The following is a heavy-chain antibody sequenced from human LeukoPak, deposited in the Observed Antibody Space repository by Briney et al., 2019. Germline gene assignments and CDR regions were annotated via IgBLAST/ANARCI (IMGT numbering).Heavy chain of an antibody. V-gene: IGHV3-21*01. J-gene: IGHJ4*02. CDR1: GFTFSSYS. Sequence: GGSLRLSCAASGFTFSSYSMNWVRQAPGKGLEWVSSISSSSGYIYYADSVRGRFTISRDNAKNSLYLQMNSLRAEDTAVYYCARDGFRDGYNGYWGQGTLVTVSS. CDR3: ARDGFRDGYNGY. CDR2: ISSSSGYI. D-gene: IGHD5-24*01.